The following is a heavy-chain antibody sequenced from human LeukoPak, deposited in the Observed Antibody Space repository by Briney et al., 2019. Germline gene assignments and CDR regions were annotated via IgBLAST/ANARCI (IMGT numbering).Heavy chain of an antibody. CDR2: INPSGGT. J-gene: IGHJ3*02. Sequence: ASVTVSCKASGYSLTNYYMHWVRHVPGQGPELLGLINPSGGTKYAQKFQDRVTMTRDTSTSTIYMELSSLTSEDRAVYYCAREGRTDYGASRSFDIWGQGTMVTVSS. D-gene: IGHD4-17*01. V-gene: IGHV1-46*01. CDR3: AREGRTDYGASRSFDI. CDR1: GYSLTNYY.